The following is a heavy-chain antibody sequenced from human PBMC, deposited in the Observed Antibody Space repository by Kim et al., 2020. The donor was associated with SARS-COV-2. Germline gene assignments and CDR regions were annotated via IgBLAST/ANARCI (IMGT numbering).Heavy chain of an antibody. D-gene: IGHD6-13*01. V-gene: IGHV3-23*01. CDR3: AKWRSSWYSVDYYYGMDV. CDR2: ISGSGGST. J-gene: IGHJ6*02. Sequence: GGSLRLSCAASGFTFSSYAMSWVRQAPGKGLEWVSAISGSGGSTYYADSVKGRFTISRDNSKNTLYLQMNSLRAEDTAVYYCAKWRSSWYSVDYYYGMDVWGQGTTVTVSS. CDR1: GFTFSSYA.